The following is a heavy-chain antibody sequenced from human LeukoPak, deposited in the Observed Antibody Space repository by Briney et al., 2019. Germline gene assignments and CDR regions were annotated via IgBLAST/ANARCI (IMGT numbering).Heavy chain of an antibody. J-gene: IGHJ4*02. Sequence: GGSLRLSCAASGFTFSNYWMSWVRQAPGKGLEWLAYINQDGSDKYYVDSVKGRFTISRDNAKNSLSLQMNSLRAEDTAIYYCAREYYDSRDYPVVYYFDYWGQGTLVTVSS. V-gene: IGHV3-7*01. CDR3: AREYYDSRDYPVVYYFDY. CDR2: INQDGSDK. D-gene: IGHD3-22*01. CDR1: GFTFSNYW.